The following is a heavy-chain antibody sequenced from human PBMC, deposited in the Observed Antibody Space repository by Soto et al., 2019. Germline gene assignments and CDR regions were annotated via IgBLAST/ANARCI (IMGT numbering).Heavy chain of an antibody. CDR3: ARWSYLDY. V-gene: IGHV3-23*01. D-gene: IGHD3-3*01. CDR2: ISGSDGKT. Sequence: GGSLRLSCAASGFSFGSYALSWVRQAPGKGLEWVSTISGSDGKTFYADSVKGRFSISRDTSQSTLYLQMNSLRADDTAMYYCARWSYLDYWGQGTRVTVLL. J-gene: IGHJ4*02. CDR1: GFSFGSYA.